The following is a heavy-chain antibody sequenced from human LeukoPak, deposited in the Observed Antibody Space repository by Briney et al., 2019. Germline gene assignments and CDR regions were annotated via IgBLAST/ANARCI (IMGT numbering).Heavy chain of an antibody. V-gene: IGHV1-69*05. D-gene: IGHD6-19*01. CDR1: GGTFSSYA. CDR2: IIPIFGTA. J-gene: IGHJ6*03. CDR3: ARGSALSGWYVTYYYYMDV. Sequence: ASVKVSCKASGGTFSSYAISWVRQAPGQGLEWMGGIIPIFGTANYAQKLQGRVTVTTDTSTSTAYMELRSLRSDDTAVYYCARGSALSGWYVTYYYYMDVWGKGTTVTVSS.